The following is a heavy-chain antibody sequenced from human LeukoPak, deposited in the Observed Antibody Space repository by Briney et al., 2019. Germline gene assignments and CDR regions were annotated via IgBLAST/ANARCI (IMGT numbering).Heavy chain of an antibody. Sequence: SETLPLTCAVYGGSFSGYYWSWIRQPPGKGLEWIGEINHSGSTNYNPSLKSRVTISVDTSKNQFSLKLSSVTAADTAVYYCARVVTTGTTVFYYYYGMDVWGQGTTVTVSS. D-gene: IGHD1-1*01. V-gene: IGHV4-34*01. CDR2: INHSGST. CDR3: ARVVTTGTTVFYYYYGMDV. CDR1: GGSFSGYY. J-gene: IGHJ6*02.